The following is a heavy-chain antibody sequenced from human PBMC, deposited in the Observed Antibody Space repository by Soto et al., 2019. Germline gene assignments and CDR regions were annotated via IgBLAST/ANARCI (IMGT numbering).Heavy chain of an antibody. CDR1: GLTFTAST. J-gene: IGHJ4*02. CDR3: ARRLAPPISALGY. Sequence: PGGSLRLSCTASGLTFTASTFHWVRQAPGKGLQWVAVISENGDRQYSTESVRGRFVISRDSSKNTLYLQMNSLRPEDTGVYFCARRLAPPISALGYWGQGALVTVSS. D-gene: IGHD1-26*01. CDR2: ISENGDRQ. V-gene: IGHV3-30*09.